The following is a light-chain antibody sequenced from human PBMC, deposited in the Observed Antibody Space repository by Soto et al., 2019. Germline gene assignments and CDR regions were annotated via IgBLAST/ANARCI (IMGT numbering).Light chain of an antibody. CDR1: QSISSH. V-gene: IGKV1-39*01. J-gene: IGKJ5*01. CDR2: AAS. Sequence: DIQMTQSPSSLSASIGDRITITCRASQSISSHLYWFQQKPGQAPKLLIYAASSLQSGVPSRFSGSGSATDFTLTISSLQPEDFATYYCQQSYSNSITFGQGTRLEIK. CDR3: QQSYSNSIT.